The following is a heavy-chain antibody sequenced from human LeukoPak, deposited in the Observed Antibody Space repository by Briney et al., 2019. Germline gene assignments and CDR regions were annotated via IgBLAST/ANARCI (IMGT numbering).Heavy chain of an antibody. CDR3: ARRPDYYDSSGFLADY. CDR1: GYSFTSYW. D-gene: IGHD3-22*01. J-gene: IGHJ4*02. Sequence: PGGSLRLSCKGSGYSFTSYWIGWVRQMPGKGLELMGIIYPGDSDTRYSPSFQGQVTISADKSISTAYLQWSSLKASDTAMYYCARRPDYYDSSGFLADYRGQGTLVTVSS. V-gene: IGHV5-51*01. CDR2: IYPGDSDT.